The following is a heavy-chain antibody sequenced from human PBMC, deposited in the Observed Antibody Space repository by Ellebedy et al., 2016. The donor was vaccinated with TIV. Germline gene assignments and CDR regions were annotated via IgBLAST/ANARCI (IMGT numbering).Heavy chain of an antibody. CDR1: GYSFATYG. D-gene: IGHD6-19*01. CDR2: ISPNNDNT. Sequence: AASVKVSCKTSGYSFATYGINWVRQAPGQGLEWMGWISPNNDNTNTAQKFQGRVSMTADPSTTTVYMELRSLRSDDTAVYYCARDRVGGAWYPRDAFDIWGLGTIVTVSS. V-gene: IGHV1-18*04. CDR3: ARDRVGGAWYPRDAFDI. J-gene: IGHJ3*02.